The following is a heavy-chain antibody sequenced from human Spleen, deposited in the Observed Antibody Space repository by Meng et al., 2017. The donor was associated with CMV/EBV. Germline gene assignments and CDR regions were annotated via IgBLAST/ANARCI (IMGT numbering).Heavy chain of an antibody. Sequence: GGSLRLSCAASGFTFSSYAMSWVRQAPGKGLEWVANIEQDGSVENYADSVKGRFTISRDNAKSSLYLQMNSLRAEDTALYYCVRDAMWKPVDYWGQGTLVTVSS. CDR2: IEQDGSVE. D-gene: IGHD1-14*01. V-gene: IGHV3-7*01. J-gene: IGHJ4*02. CDR3: VRDAMWKPVDY. CDR1: GFTFSSYA.